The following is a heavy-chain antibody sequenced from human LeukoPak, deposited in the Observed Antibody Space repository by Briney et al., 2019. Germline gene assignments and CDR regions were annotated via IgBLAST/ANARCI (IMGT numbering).Heavy chain of an antibody. CDR1: GYTFTSRG. V-gene: IGHV1-18*04. D-gene: IGHD6-19*01. J-gene: IGHJ4*02. CDR3: ARDEVSGGWYNH. Sequence: ASVKVSCKASGYTFTSRGISWVRQAPGQGLEWMGWINCDSGNTNYAQKFQGRLTMTTDTSTSTAYMELRSQRSDDTAVYYCARDEVSGGWYNHWGQGTLVTVSS. CDR2: INCDSGNT.